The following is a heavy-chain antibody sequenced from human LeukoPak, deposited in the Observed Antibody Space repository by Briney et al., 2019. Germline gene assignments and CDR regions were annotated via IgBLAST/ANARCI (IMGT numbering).Heavy chain of an antibody. CDR2: IKTDGSDK. J-gene: IGHJ4*02. CDR3: AREANLLWFGDGGFDY. Sequence: GGSLRLSCAASGFTFSDYWMTWVRQAPGKGLEWVANIKTDGSDKSYVDSVKGRSTISRDNAKNSLYLQMNSLRAEDTAVYYCAREANLLWFGDGGFDYWGQGTLVTVSS. D-gene: IGHD3-10*01. CDR1: GFTFSDYW. V-gene: IGHV3-7*01.